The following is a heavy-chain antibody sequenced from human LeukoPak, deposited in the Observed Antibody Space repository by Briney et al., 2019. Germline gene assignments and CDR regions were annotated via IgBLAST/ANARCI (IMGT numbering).Heavy chain of an antibody. Sequence: GRSLRLSCAGSVVIFNNYAMHGGRQPPGKGLGWVSGIIWNSGHIDYADSVRGRFTISRDNAKNSLYLQMDSLRVEDTAFYYCAKDNRRHYTSGPNPDSLHWGQGALVTVSS. CDR1: VVIFNNYA. V-gene: IGHV3-9*01. J-gene: IGHJ4*02. CDR2: IIWNSGHI. D-gene: IGHD6-19*01. CDR3: AKDNRRHYTSGPNPDSLH.